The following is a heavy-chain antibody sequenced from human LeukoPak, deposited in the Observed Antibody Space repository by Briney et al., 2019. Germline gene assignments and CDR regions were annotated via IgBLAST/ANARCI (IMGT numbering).Heavy chain of an antibody. Sequence: GASVKVSCKASGYTFTSYGISWVRQAPGQGLEWMGWISAYNGNTNYAQKLQGRVTMTTDTSTSTAYMELRSLRSDDTAVYYCARDRYYYGSGPEYYFDYWGQGTLVPVSS. V-gene: IGHV1-18*01. CDR2: ISAYNGNT. CDR3: ARDRYYYGSGPEYYFDY. J-gene: IGHJ4*02. CDR1: GYTFTSYG. D-gene: IGHD3-10*01.